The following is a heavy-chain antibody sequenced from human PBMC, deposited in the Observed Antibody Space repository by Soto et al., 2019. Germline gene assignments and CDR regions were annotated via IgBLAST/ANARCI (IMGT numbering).Heavy chain of an antibody. J-gene: IGHJ4*02. D-gene: IGHD3-3*01. CDR1: GGTFSSYA. CDR2: IIPIFGTA. V-gene: IGHV1-69*13. CDR3: ARSGRFLAWGEIDY. Sequence: SLKVSWKASGGTFSSYAISWVRQAPGQGLEWMGGIIPIFGTANYAQKFQGRVTITADESPSTAYMEMSSLRSDDTAVYYCARSGRFLAWGEIDYRGQGTLVTVPS.